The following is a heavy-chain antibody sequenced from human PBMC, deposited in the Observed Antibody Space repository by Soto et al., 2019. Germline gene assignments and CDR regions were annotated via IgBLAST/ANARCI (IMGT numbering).Heavy chain of an antibody. J-gene: IGHJ4*02. CDR1: GFTFSSYG. D-gene: IGHD4-17*01. CDR3: ARDEGGAVTTSPFDY. CDR2: IWYDGSNK. V-gene: IGHV3-33*01. Sequence: QVQLVESGGGVVQPGRSLRLSCAASGFTFSSYGMHWVRQAPGKGLEWVAVIWYDGSNKYYADSVKGRFTISRDNSKNTLYLQMNSLRAGDTAVYYCARDEGGAVTTSPFDYWGQGTLVTVSS.